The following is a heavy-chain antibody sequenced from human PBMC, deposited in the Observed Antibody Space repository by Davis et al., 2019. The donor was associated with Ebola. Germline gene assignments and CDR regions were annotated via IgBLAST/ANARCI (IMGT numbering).Heavy chain of an antibody. Sequence: GESLKISCAASGFTFSGSAMHWVRQASGKGLEWVGRIRSKANSYATAYAASMKGRFTISRDDSKNTAYLQMHSLKTEDTAVYYCTRPVSGSGWLGWGQGTLVTVSS. J-gene: IGHJ4*02. CDR3: TRPVSGSGWLG. CDR2: IRSKANSYAT. V-gene: IGHV3-73*01. CDR1: GFTFSGSA. D-gene: IGHD6-19*01.